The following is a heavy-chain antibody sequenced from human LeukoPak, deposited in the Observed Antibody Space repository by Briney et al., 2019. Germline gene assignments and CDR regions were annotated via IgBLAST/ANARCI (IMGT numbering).Heavy chain of an antibody. J-gene: IGHJ3*02. D-gene: IGHD4-11*01. V-gene: IGHV3-23*01. CDR2: LGGSGATT. CDR3: AKERLTTTAFDI. Sequence: GGSLRLSCAASGSTLSTNSMSWVRQAPGKGLEWVSILGGSGATTYYADSVKGRFTISRDNSKNMLYLQMNSLRAEDTAVYYCAKERLTTTAFDIWGRGTMVTVSS. CDR1: GSTLSTNS.